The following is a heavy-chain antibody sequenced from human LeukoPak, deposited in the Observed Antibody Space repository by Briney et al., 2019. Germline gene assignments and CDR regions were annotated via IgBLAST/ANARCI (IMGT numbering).Heavy chain of an antibody. CDR1: GFTFSSYA. J-gene: IGHJ4*02. Sequence: GGSLRLSCGASGFTFSSYAMNCVRQAPGKGLEWGSSISGSGGNTYYADSVKSRFTISRDNSKNTLYLQMNRLRAEDTAVYYCAPKVVGSTPFDYWGQGTLVPVSS. CDR3: APKVVGSTPFDY. D-gene: IGHD2-15*01. CDR2: ISGSGGNT. V-gene: IGHV3-23*01.